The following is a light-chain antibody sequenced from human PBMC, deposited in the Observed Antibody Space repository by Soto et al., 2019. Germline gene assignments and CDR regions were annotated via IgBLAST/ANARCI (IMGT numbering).Light chain of an antibody. Sequence: EXVLTQSPATLSLSPGERATLSCRASQSVSSYLAWYQQKPGQAPRLLIYDASNRATGIPARFSCSGSGTDFTLTISSLEPEDFAVYYCQQRSNWPRFTFGPGTKVDIK. V-gene: IGKV3-11*01. CDR2: DAS. CDR1: QSVSSY. J-gene: IGKJ3*01. CDR3: QQRSNWPRFT.